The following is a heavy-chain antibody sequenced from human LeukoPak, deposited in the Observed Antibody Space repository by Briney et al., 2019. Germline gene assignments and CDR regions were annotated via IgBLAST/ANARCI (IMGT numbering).Heavy chain of an antibody. CDR1: GGSFSGYC. CDR3: ARSYNWNPLDAFDI. V-gene: IGHV4-34*01. D-gene: IGHD1-20*01. J-gene: IGHJ3*02. CDR2: INHSGST. Sequence: PSETLSLNCDVYGGSFSGYCWSWIRQPPGKGLEWIGEINHSGSTNYNPSLKSRVTISVDTSKNQFSLKLSSVTAADTAVYYCARSYNWNPLDAFDIWGQGTMVTVSS.